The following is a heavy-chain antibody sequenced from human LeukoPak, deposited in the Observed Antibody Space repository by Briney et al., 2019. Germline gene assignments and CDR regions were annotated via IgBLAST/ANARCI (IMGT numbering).Heavy chain of an antibody. J-gene: IGHJ3*02. D-gene: IGHD5-18*01. Sequence: SETLSLTCTVSGGSISSGDYYWSWIRQPPGKGLEWIGYIYHSGSTYYNPSLKSRVTISVDTSKNQFSLKLSSVTAADTAVYYRARDRHNSYGSAAVDAFDIWGQGTMVTVSS. CDR2: IYHSGST. V-gene: IGHV4-30-4*01. CDR3: ARDRHNSYGSAAVDAFDI. CDR1: GGSISSGDYY.